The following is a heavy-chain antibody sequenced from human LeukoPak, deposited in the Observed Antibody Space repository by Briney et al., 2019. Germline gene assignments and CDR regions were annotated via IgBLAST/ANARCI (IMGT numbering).Heavy chain of an antibody. J-gene: IGHJ4*02. V-gene: IGHV4-39*01. Sequence: SETLSLTCTVSGGSISSSSYYWGWIRQPPGKGLEWIGSIYYSGSTYYNPSLKSRVTISVDTSKNQFSLKLSSVTAADTAVYYCATSLRDSVTMIVVVSVDYWGQGTLVTVSS. CDR3: ATSLRDSVTMIVVVSVDY. CDR1: GGSISSSSYY. D-gene: IGHD3-22*01. CDR2: IYYSGST.